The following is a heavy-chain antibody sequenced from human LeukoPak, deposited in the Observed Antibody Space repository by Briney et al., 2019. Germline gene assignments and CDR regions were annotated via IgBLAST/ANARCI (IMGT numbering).Heavy chain of an antibody. CDR2: IYYSGST. Sequence: PSDTLSLTCAVSAYSITSSNWWAWIRQPPGKGLEWIGYIYYSGSTYYNPSLKSRVTMSVDMSKNQFSLKLTSVTAADTAVYYCARGRTNYYDSSDGEDYWGQGTLVTVSS. CDR3: ARGRTNYYDSSDGEDY. V-gene: IGHV4-28*03. CDR1: AYSITSSNW. D-gene: IGHD3-22*01. J-gene: IGHJ4*02.